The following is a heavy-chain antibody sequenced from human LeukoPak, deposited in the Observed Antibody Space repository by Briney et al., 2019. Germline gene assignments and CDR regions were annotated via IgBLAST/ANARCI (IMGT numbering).Heavy chain of an antibody. V-gene: IGHV4-59*08. D-gene: IGHD6-6*01. CDR3: ARLGALLRHFDY. CDR1: GGSISSYY. Sequence: SETLSLTCTVSGGSISSYYWSWIRQPPGKGLEWIGYIYYSGSTNCNPSLKSRVTISVDTSKNQFSLKLSSVTAADTAVYYCARLGALLRHFDYWGQGTLVTVSS. CDR2: IYYSGST. J-gene: IGHJ4*02.